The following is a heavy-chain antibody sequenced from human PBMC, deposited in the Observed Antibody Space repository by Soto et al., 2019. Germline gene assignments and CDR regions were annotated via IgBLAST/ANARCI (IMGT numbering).Heavy chain of an antibody. Sequence: QVQLQESGPGLVKPSQTLSLTCSVSGVSVSSDIYYWSWIRHHPGKGLEWIGYIYYSGNTYYNPSLGGRVTISLDTSKNHFSQRLRSVTPADTAVYYCARYPVVVVPAANYGLDVWGQGTTVTVSS. CDR3: ARYPVVVVPAANYGLDV. CDR2: IYYSGNT. CDR1: GVSVSSDIYY. V-gene: IGHV4-31*03. D-gene: IGHD2-2*01. J-gene: IGHJ6*02.